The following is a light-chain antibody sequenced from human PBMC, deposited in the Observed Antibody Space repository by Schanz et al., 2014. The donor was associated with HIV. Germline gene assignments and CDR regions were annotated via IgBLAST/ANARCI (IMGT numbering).Light chain of an antibody. J-gene: IGLJ2*01. V-gene: IGLV3-21*04. CDR1: NVGIKS. Sequence: SYELTQPPSVSVAPGETATITCGGNNVGIKSVHWYQQKPGQAPKMLISYDTDRPSGIPERFSGSNSGHTATLTISRVEAGDEADYYCQVWDSFVNVVFGGGTKLTVL. CDR3: QVWDSFVNVV. CDR2: YDT.